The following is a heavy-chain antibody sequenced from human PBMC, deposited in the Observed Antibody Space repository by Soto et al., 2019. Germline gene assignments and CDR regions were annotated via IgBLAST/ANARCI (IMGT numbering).Heavy chain of an antibody. V-gene: IGHV5-10-1*01. CDR1: GYSFTSYW. J-gene: IGHJ6*02. CDR3: TTGTSGGYYYYGMDV. Sequence: GESLKMSCKGSGYSFTSYWISWVRQMPGKGLEWMGRIDPSDSYTNYSPSFQGHVTISADKSISTAYLQWSSLKASDTAMYYCTTGTSGGYYYYGMDVWAKGPRSPSP. D-gene: IGHD6-25*01. CDR2: IDPSDSYT.